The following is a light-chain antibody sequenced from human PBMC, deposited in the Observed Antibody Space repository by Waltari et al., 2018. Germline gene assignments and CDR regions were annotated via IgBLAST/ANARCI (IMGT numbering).Light chain of an antibody. CDR3: QKRSKSFT. Sequence: EIVLTQSPAIMTLSPGVRASLACRASQSISSYLAWYQQKPCQAPRLRIYDSSTRATGIPPRFSGSGSVTDFTLTISSLEPEDFAIYYCQKRSKSFTFGPGTKLDMK. V-gene: IGKV3-11*01. CDR1: QSISSY. CDR2: DSS. J-gene: IGKJ3*01.